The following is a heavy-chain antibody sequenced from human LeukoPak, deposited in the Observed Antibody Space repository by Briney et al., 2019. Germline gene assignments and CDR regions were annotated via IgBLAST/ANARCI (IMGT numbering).Heavy chain of an antibody. J-gene: IGHJ4*02. V-gene: IGHV5-10-1*01. CDR3: GYCGGSCYTPDY. Sequence: GESLRISCRGSGYTFTTYWINWVRQMPRKGLEWMGRINPSDSNTYYSPSFQGHVTISADKSINTAYLQWSSLKASDTAMYYCGYCGGSCYTPDYWGQGTLITVSS. CDR2: INPSDSNT. CDR1: GYTFTTYW. D-gene: IGHD2-15*01.